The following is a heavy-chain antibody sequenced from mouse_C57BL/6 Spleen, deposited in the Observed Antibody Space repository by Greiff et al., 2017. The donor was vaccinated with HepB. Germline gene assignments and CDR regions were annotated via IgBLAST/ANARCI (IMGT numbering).Heavy chain of an antibody. J-gene: IGHJ2*01. CDR2: ISYDGSN. CDR3: ARDRGTTGYFDY. V-gene: IGHV3-6*01. D-gene: IGHD1-1*01. Sequence: EVKLVESGPGLVKPSQSLSLTCSVTGYSITSGYYWNWIRQFPGNKLEWMGYISYDGSNNYNPSLKNRISITRDTSKNQFFLKLNSVTTEDTATYYCARDRGTTGYFDYWGQGTTLTVSS. CDR1: GYSITSGYY.